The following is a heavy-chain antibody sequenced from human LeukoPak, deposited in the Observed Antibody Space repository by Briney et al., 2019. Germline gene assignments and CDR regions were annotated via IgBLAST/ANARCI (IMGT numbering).Heavy chain of an antibody. V-gene: IGHV3-23*01. CDR3: AKQPDYYYYMDV. Sequence: GGTLRLSCAASGFTFSSYGMSWVRQAPGKGLEWVSAISGSGGGTYYADSVKGRFTISRDNSKNAVFLQMNSLRAEDTAVYYCAKQPDYYYYMDVWGKGTTVTVSS. J-gene: IGHJ6*03. CDR1: GFTFSSYG. CDR2: ISGSGGGT.